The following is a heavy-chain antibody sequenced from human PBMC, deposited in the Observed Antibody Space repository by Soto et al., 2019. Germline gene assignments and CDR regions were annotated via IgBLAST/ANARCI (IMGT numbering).Heavy chain of an antibody. Sequence: PSETLSLTCTVSGGSISSGGYYWSWIRQHPGKGLEWIGYIYYSGSTYYNPSLKSRVTISVDTSKNQFSLKLSSVTAADTAVYYCAWASGFSYCPFDYWGQGTPVTVSS. CDR3: AWASGFSYCPFDY. CDR1: GGSISSGGYY. V-gene: IGHV4-31*03. J-gene: IGHJ4*02. D-gene: IGHD3-10*01. CDR2: IYYSGST.